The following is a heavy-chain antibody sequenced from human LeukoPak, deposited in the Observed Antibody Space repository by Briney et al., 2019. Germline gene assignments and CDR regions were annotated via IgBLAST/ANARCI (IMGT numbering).Heavy chain of an antibody. J-gene: IGHJ4*02. V-gene: IGHV3-9*03. D-gene: IGHD6-19*01. CDR1: GFTFDDYA. CDR2: ISWNSGSI. CDR3: AKDMTAQWLAGGDFDY. Sequence: GGSLRLSCAASGFTFDDYATHWVRQAPGKGLEWVSGISWNSGSIGYADSVKGRFTISRDNAKNSLYLQMNSLRAEDMALYYCAKDMTAQWLAGGDFDYWGQGTLVTVSS.